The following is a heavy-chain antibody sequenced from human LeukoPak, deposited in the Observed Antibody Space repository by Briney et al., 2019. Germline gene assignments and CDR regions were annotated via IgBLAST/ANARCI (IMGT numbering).Heavy chain of an antibody. CDR3: ARQSEDYGDYSAFDI. J-gene: IGHJ3*02. CDR2: ISAYNGNT. V-gene: IGHV1-18*01. Sequence: ASVKVSCKASGYTFTSYGISWVRQAPGQGLEWMGWISAYNGNTNYAQKLQGRVTMTTDTSTSTAYMELRSLRSDDTAVYYCARQSEDYGDYSAFDIWGQGTMVTVSS. D-gene: IGHD4-17*01. CDR1: GYTFTSYG.